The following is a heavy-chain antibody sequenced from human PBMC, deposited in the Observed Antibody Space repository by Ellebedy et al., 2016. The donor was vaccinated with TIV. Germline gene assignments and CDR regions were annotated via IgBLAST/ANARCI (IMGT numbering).Heavy chain of an antibody. D-gene: IGHD3-3*01. V-gene: IGHV3-23*01. CDR2: ISGSGDTT. CDR1: GFTFSSYF. Sequence: GGSLRLXCAASGFTFSSYFMSWVRQAPGKGLEWVSVISGSGDTTYYAASVKGRFTISRDNSKNTLYLQMNSLRAEDTAVYYCATRDYDLWSGVSYYYYMDVWGKGTTVTVSS. CDR3: ATRDYDLWSGVSYYYYMDV. J-gene: IGHJ6*03.